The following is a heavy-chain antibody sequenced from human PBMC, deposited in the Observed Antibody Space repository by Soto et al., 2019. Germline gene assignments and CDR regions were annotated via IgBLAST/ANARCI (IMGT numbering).Heavy chain of an antibody. V-gene: IGHV1-69*02. CDR2: IIPVLNIT. J-gene: IGHJ4*02. CDR1: GASFTTYT. Sequence: QVQLVQSGAEVKRPGSSLKVSCEASGASFTTYTVTWVRQAPGQGLEWMGRIIPVLNITKYAQNFKGRVTFTADISSSTAYMELSSLKSEDTAVYDCAREINAVHCGHDCGVSFDYWGQGTLVTVSS. CDR3: AREINAVHCGHDCGVSFDY. D-gene: IGHD2-21*01.